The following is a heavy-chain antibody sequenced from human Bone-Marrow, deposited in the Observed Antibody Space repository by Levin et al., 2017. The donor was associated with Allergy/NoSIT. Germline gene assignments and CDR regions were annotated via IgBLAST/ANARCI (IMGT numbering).Heavy chain of an antibody. CDR2: MNPNSGET. V-gene: IGHV1-8*01. CDR3: ARAFYYETINPNWFDP. D-gene: IGHD3-22*01. Sequence: PGGSLRLSCKTSGYTFNNYGINWVRQATGQGLEWMGWMNPNSGETGYAQKFQGRVTMTRNISITTAYMELSSLRSDDTAVYYCARAFYYETINPNWFDPWGQGTPVTVSS. J-gene: IGHJ5*02. CDR1: GYTFNNYG.